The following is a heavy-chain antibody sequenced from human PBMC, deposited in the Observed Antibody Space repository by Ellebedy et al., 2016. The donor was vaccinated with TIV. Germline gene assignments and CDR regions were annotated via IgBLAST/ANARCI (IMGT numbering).Heavy chain of an antibody. V-gene: IGHV3-7*01. Sequence: PSETLSLTCAASGFTISRHWMSWVRQGPGKGLEWVANINQDGGEKNYVDSVRGRFTISRDNAKNSLYLQMNSLRAEDTAVYYCARLIGGTCQCAFDIWGQGTMVTVSS. CDR1: GFTISRHW. CDR2: INQDGGEK. CDR3: ARLIGGTCQCAFDI. J-gene: IGHJ3*02. D-gene: IGHD2-15*01.